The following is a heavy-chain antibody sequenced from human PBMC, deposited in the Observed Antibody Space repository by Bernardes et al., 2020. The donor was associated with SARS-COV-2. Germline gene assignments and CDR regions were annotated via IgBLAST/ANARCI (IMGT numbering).Heavy chain of an antibody. CDR1: GSTFITYW. D-gene: IGHD2-21*01. J-gene: IGHJ4*02. CDR3: ARGRGGNLPFDQ. CDR2: LNSDGSST. Sequence: GGSLRLSCAASGSTFITYWMHWVRQVPGEGLVWVSRLNSDGSSTTYADSVKGRFTISRDNAKNTLYLQMNSLRAEDTAVYYCARGRGGNLPFDQWGQGTLVTVSS. V-gene: IGHV3-74*01.